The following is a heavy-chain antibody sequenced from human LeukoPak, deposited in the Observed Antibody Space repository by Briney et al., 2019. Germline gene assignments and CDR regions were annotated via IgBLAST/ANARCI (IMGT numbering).Heavy chain of an antibody. V-gene: IGHV1-46*01. J-gene: IGHJ4*02. CDR3: ARFSSSSWYCFDE. CDR2: INPSGGST. D-gene: IGHD6-13*01. Sequence: ASVKVSCKASGYTFTSYYMHWVRQAPGQGLEWMGIINPSGGSTSYAQKFQGRITMTRDTSMNTAYMELSSLRSEDTAVYYCARFSSSSWYCFDEWGQGTLVTVSS. CDR1: GYTFTSYY.